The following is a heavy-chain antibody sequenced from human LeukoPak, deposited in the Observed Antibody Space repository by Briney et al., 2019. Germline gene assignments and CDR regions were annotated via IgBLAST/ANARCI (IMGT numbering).Heavy chain of an antibody. D-gene: IGHD3-9*01. CDR1: GGSISSYY. J-gene: IGHJ4*02. Sequence: SETLSLTCTVSGGSISSYYWSWIRQLPGKGLEWIGYIYYSGSTNYNPSLKSRVTISVDTSKNQFSLKLSSVTAADTAVYYCARGDDDDILTGYPYYAYWGQGTLVTVSS. V-gene: IGHV4-59*01. CDR3: ARGDDDDILTGYPYYAY. CDR2: IYYSGST.